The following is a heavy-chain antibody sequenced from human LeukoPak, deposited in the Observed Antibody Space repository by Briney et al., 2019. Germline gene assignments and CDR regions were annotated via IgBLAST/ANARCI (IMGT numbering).Heavy chain of an antibody. CDR3: ARGSAVGAYFDY. D-gene: IGHD3-10*01. V-gene: IGHV3-74*01. CDR2: VHSDGSPT. J-gene: IGHJ4*02. Sequence: GGSLRLSCAASGFTFSSHGMHWVRQAPGKGLVWVSRVHSDGSPTSYADSVKGRFTISRDNAKNTVYLQMNSLRAEDTAVYYCARGSAVGAYFDYWGQGTLVTVSS. CDR1: GFTFSSHG.